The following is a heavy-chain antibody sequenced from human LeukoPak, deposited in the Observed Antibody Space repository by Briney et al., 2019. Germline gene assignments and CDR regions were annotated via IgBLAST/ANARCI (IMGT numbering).Heavy chain of an antibody. D-gene: IGHD3-10*01. V-gene: IGHV3-74*01. Sequence: GGSLRLSCAASGFTFSSYWMHWVRQAPGKGLVWDSRINSDGSSTSYADSVKGRFTISRDNAKNTLYLQMNSLRAEDTAVYYCARDWETYYYYQPLYYFDYWGQGTLVTVSS. CDR1: GFTFSSYW. CDR2: INSDGSST. J-gene: IGHJ4*02. CDR3: ARDWETYYYYQPLYYFDY.